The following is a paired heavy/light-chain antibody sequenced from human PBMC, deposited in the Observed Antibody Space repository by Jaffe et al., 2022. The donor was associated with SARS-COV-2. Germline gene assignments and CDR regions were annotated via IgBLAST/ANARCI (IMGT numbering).Heavy chain of an antibody. CDR3: AKEVAGGRQSWYYGMDA. J-gene: IGHJ6*02. CDR1: GFTFSNYA. D-gene: IGHD2-15*01. Sequence: EVQLLESGGGLVQPGGSLRLSCAASGFTFSNYAMTWVRQAPGVGLEWLSAIGGGGRDTYYADSVRGRFTTSRDNSKNMLYLQMNSLRAEDTAVYYCAKEVAGGRQSWYYGMDAWGQGTTVTVSS. V-gene: IGHV3-23*01. CDR2: IGGGGRDT.
Light chain of an antibody. CDR1: SSNVGGYNY. CDR2: DVS. CDR3: SSFTRSSIVV. Sequence: QSALTQPASVSGSPGQSITISCTGTSSNVGGYNYVSWYQQYPGKAPKLMIYDVSNRPSGVSNRFSGSKSGNTASLTISGLQAEDEAAYYCSSFTRSSIVVFGGGTKVTVL. J-gene: IGLJ2*01. V-gene: IGLV2-14*01.